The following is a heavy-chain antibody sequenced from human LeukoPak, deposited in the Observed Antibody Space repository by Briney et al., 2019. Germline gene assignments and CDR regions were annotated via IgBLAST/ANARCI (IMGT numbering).Heavy chain of an antibody. Sequence: PSGTLSLTCTVSGYSISSGYYWGWIRQPPGKGLEWIGSIYHSGSTYYNPSLKSRVTISVDTSKNQFSLKLSSVTAADTAVYYCARKRVVIHTGYSSSWNPPRDRYFDYWGQGTLVTVSS. D-gene: IGHD6-13*01. V-gene: IGHV4-38-2*02. J-gene: IGHJ4*02. CDR1: GYSISSGYY. CDR3: ARKRVVIHTGYSSSWNPPRDRYFDY. CDR2: IYHSGST.